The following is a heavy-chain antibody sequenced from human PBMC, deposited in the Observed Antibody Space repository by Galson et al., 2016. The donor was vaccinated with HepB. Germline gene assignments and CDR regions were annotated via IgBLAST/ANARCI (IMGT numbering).Heavy chain of an antibody. CDR1: GFNFSDYY. Sequence: SLRLSCAASGFNFSDYYMSWLRQAPGKGLECVSYISSSGSTIYSTDSVKGRSTLSRDNAKKSLYLQMNSLRVEDTAVYYCARGSGPTDIYSSSSDYFDYWGQGTLVAVSS. D-gene: IGHD6-6*01. CDR2: ISSSGSTI. J-gene: IGHJ4*02. V-gene: IGHV3-11*01. CDR3: ARGSGPTDIYSSSSDYFDY.